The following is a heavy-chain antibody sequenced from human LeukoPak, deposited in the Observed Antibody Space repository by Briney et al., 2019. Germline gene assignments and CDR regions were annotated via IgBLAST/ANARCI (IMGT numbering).Heavy chain of an antibody. CDR1: GFTFSSYG. V-gene: IGHV3-30*18. CDR3: AKDHDSSGYYYGGLNFDY. J-gene: IGHJ4*02. CDR2: IWYGGSNK. Sequence: PGRSLRLSCAASGFTFSSYGMHWVRQAPGKGLEWVALIWYGGSNKYYADSVKGRFTISRDNSKNTLYLQMNSLRAEDTAVYYCAKDHDSSGYYYGGLNFDYWGQGTLVTLSS. D-gene: IGHD3-22*01.